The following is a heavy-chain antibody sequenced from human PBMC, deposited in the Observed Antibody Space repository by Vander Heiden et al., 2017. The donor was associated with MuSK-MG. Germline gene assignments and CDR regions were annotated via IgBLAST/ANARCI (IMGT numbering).Heavy chain of an antibody. Sequence: QVQLVESGGGVVEPGRSLRLSCAASGFTFSSYAMHWVRQAPGKGLEWVAVISYDGSNKYYADSVKGRVTISRDNSKNTLYLQMNSLRAEDTAVYYCARDSQVRDPDYYYGMDVWGQGTTVTVSS. J-gene: IGHJ6*02. CDR1: GFTFSSYA. CDR2: ISYDGSNK. CDR3: ARDSQVRDPDYYYGMDV. V-gene: IGHV3-30*01.